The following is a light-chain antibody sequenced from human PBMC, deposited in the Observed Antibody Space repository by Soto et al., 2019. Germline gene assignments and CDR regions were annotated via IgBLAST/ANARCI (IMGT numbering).Light chain of an antibody. Sequence: EIVLTQSPGTLSLSPGERATLSCRASQSVNSNYVTWYQQKPGQAPRLLIYGASSRATGIPDRFIGSGSGTAFSLTISRLEPEGFAVYYCQQYGSSFRYTFGQGTKLESK. CDR1: QSVNSNY. CDR3: QQYGSSFRYT. J-gene: IGKJ2*01. CDR2: GAS. V-gene: IGKV3-20*01.